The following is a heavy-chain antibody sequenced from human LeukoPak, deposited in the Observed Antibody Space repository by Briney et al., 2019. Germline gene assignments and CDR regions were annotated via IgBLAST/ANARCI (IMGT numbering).Heavy chain of an antibody. CDR3: ARGDIVVVPAAMFDP. J-gene: IGHJ5*02. CDR1: GYTFTCYY. V-gene: IGHV1-46*01. Sequence: ASVKVSCKASGYTFTCYYMHWVRQAPGQGLEWMGLINPSGGSTSYAQKFQGRVTMTSDTSTSTVYMELSSLRSEDTAVYYCARGDIVVVPAAMFDPWGQGTLVTVSS. CDR2: INPSGGST. D-gene: IGHD2-2*01.